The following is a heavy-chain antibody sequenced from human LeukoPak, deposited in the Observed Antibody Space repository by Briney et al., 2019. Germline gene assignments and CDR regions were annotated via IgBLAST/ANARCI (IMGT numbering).Heavy chain of an antibody. J-gene: IGHJ4*02. CDR2: HHYRGCT. V-gene: IGHV4-59*08. Sequence: PSETLSLTCTVSGRLISSYYWRWIRQPPGKGLEWIGYHHYRGCTDYYPSLKSRVAISLDTSKSQFTLKLTSVTATDTAVYYCARSDTIYYFDNWGQGTLVTVSS. CDR1: GRLISSYY. D-gene: IGHD5-24*01. CDR3: ARSDTIYYFDN.